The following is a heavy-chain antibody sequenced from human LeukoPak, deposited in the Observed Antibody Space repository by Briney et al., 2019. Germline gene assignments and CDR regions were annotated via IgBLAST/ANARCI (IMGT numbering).Heavy chain of an antibody. Sequence: SETLSLTCTVSGDSVSSTNYYWGWIRQPPGGGLEWIASIRYSESAYYSPSLKSRATISVDTSKNQFSLRLRSLTATDTAVYYCATQDSSHYWGQGTLVTVSS. CDR1: GDSVSSTNYY. V-gene: IGHV4-39*01. J-gene: IGHJ4*02. CDR2: IRYSESA. D-gene: IGHD3-22*01. CDR3: ATQDSSHY.